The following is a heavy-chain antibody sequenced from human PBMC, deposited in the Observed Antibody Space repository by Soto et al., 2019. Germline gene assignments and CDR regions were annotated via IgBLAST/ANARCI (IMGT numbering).Heavy chain of an antibody. CDR3: ASTLVVPAAIPD. J-gene: IGHJ4*02. CDR1: GGSLSSGGYS. CDR2: IYHSGST. V-gene: IGHV4-30-2*01. D-gene: IGHD2-2*01. Sequence: SETLSLTCSVSGGSLSSGGYSWSWIRQPPGKGLEWIGYIYHSGSTYYNPSLKSRVTISVDRSKNQFSLKLSSVTAADTAVYYCASTLVVPAAIPDGGQGTLVPSHQ.